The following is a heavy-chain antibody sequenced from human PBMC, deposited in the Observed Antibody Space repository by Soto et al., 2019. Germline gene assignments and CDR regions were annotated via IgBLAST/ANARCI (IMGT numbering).Heavy chain of an antibody. CDR3: AWEVQVHPRAFVY. CDR1: GGTFNTYA. D-gene: IGHD3-10*01. J-gene: IGHJ4*02. CDR2: ISPMFGAA. V-gene: IGHV1-69*19. Sequence: QVQLVQSGAEMKKPGSSVKVSCQSSGGTFNTYAMNWVRQAPGQGPEWMGDISPMFGAANYAPKFQGRVTITADEYTGTSYMQVSSLASEDTALYFCAWEVQVHPRAFVYWGQGTLVTVSS.